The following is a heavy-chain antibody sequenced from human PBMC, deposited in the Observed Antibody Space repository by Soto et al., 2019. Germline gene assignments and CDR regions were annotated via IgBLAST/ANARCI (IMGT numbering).Heavy chain of an antibody. J-gene: IGHJ6*02. D-gene: IGHD3-10*01. V-gene: IGHV4-39*07. CDR3: ARQGFGVLHGLVDV. CDR1: GGSISSSRCH. CDR2: IKYSGTT. Sequence: SETLSLTCTVSGGSISSSRCHWGWIRQPPGKGLEWIASIKYSGTTFYNPSLKGRVSISVDTSKNQFSLTLTSVTAADTAVYYCARQGFGVLHGLVDVWGQGTTVTVSS.